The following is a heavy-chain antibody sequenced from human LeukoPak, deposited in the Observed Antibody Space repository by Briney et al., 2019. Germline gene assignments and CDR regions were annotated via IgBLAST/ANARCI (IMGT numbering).Heavy chain of an antibody. Sequence: GRSLRLSCAASGFTFSSYGMHWVRQVLGKGVEWVAVISYDGSNKYYADSVKGRFTISRDNSKNTLCLQMNSLRAEDTAVYYCAKDVDYAPDYYYMDVWGKGTTVTVSS. CDR1: GFTFSSYG. J-gene: IGHJ6*03. D-gene: IGHD4/OR15-4a*01. CDR2: ISYDGSNK. V-gene: IGHV3-30*18. CDR3: AKDVDYAPDYYYMDV.